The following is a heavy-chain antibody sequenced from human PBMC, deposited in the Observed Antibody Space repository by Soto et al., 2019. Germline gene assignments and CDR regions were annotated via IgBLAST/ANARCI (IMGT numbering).Heavy chain of an antibody. V-gene: IGHV3-30*18. Sequence: GGSLRLSCAASGFAFSNYGMHWVRQAPGKGLEWVAVISYDGSNKYYVDSVKGRFAISRDNSKNTLFLQMNSLRDEDTALYYCAKDLQWLVQGPYFWGQGTLVTVS. J-gene: IGHJ4*02. CDR1: GFAFSNYG. CDR3: AKDLQWLVQGPYF. D-gene: IGHD6-19*01. CDR2: ISYDGSNK.